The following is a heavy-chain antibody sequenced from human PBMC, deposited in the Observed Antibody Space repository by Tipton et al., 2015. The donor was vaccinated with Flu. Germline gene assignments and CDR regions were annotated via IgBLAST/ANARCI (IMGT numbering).Heavy chain of an antibody. CDR1: GGSISSGGYS. V-gene: IGHV4-30-2*01. CDR3: ARARPTIRMAVDYFDY. CDR2: ISHSGST. Sequence: LRLSCAVSGGSISSGGYSWNWIRQPPGKGLEWIGYISHSGSTYYNPSLKSRVTISVDRSKNQFYLKLSSVTAADTAVYYCARARPTIRMAVDYFDYWGQGTLVTVSS. J-gene: IGHJ4*02. D-gene: IGHD2-21*01.